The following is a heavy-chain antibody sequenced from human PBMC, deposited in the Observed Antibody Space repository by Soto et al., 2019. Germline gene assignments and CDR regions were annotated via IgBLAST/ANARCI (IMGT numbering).Heavy chain of an antibody. CDR3: ARAAVAGELMYYFDY. V-gene: IGHV1-69*01. Sequence: QVQLVQSGAEVKKPGSSVKVSCKASGGTFSSYAISWVRQAPGQGLEWMGGIIPIFGTANYAQKFQGRVTITADESTSTAYMELSSLRSEDTDVYYCARAAVAGELMYYFDYWGQGTLVTVSS. CDR2: IIPIFGTA. J-gene: IGHJ4*02. CDR1: GGTFSSYA. D-gene: IGHD6-19*01.